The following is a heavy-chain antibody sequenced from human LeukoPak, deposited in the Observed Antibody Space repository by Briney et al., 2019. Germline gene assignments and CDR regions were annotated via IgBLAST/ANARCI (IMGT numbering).Heavy chain of an antibody. CDR3: ARRSAAATVDY. CDR1: GGSFSGYY. J-gene: IGHJ4*02. Sequence: SETLSLTCAVYGGSFSGYYWSWIRQPPGKGLEWIGEINHSGSTNYNPSLKSRVTTSVDTSKKQFSLKLSSVTAADTAVYYCARRSAAATVDYWGKGTLVSVSS. V-gene: IGHV4-34*01. D-gene: IGHD6-13*01. CDR2: INHSGST.